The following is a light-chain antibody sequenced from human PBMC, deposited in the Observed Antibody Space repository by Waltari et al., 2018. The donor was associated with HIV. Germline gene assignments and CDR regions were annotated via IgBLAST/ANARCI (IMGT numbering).Light chain of an antibody. Sequence: QSALTQPASVSGSPGQSITISCTGTSSDIGDYNYVSWYQQLPGNAPKLMIYEVNYRPSGVSDRFSGSKSGNTASLTISWLQAEDEADYYCCSNTGSSTRVFGSGTKVTVL. CDR1: SSDIGDYNY. V-gene: IGLV2-14*01. CDR2: EVN. J-gene: IGLJ1*01. CDR3: CSNTGSSTRV.